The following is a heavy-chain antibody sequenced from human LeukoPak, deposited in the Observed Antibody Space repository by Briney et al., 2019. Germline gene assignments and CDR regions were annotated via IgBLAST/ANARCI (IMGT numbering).Heavy chain of an antibody. CDR1: GFTFSSYS. J-gene: IGHJ6*03. Sequence: PGGSLRLSCAASGFTFSSYSMNWVRQAPGKGLEWVSYISSSSTIYYADSVKGRFTISRDNAKNSLYLQMNSLRAEDTAVYYCARELRGTKGYYYMDVWGKGTTVTVSS. D-gene: IGHD2-8*01. V-gene: IGHV3-48*01. CDR2: ISSSSTI. CDR3: ARELRGTKGYYYMDV.